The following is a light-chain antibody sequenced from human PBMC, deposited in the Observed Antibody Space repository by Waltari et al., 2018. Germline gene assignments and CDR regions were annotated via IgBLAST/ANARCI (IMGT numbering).Light chain of an antibody. CDR1: QDISSY. CDR3: QQLYSFPLT. Sequence: IQLTQSPSSLSASVGDRVTITCRASQDISSYLAWYHQKPGKAPKLLIYAASTLQSGVPSRFSGSGSGTDFTLTISSLQPEDFATYFCQQLYSFPLTFGGGTKVEIK. CDR2: AAS. V-gene: IGKV1-9*01. J-gene: IGKJ4*01.